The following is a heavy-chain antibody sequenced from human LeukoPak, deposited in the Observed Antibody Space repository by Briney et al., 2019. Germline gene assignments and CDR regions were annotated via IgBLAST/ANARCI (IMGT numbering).Heavy chain of an antibody. J-gene: IGHJ6*03. V-gene: IGHV1-69*05. Sequence: APVKVSCKASGGTFSSYTISWVRQAPGQGLEWMGGIIPIFGTANYAQKFQGRVTITTDESTSTAYMELSSLRSEDTAVYYCARGPSYDYVWGSYRYDYYYYMDVWGKGTTVTVSS. CDR1: GGTFSSYT. D-gene: IGHD3-16*02. CDR3: ARGPSYDYVWGSYRYDYYYYMDV. CDR2: IIPIFGTA.